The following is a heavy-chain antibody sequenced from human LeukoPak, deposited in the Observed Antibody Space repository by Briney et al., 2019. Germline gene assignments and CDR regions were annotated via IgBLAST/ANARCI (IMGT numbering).Heavy chain of an antibody. CDR1: GFTFSDHY. D-gene: IGHD5-12*01. CDR2: TRNKANSYTT. V-gene: IGHV3-72*01. CDR3: ARGPAGYVATIGGYFDY. J-gene: IGHJ4*02. Sequence: PGGSLRLSCAASGFTFSDHYMDRVRQAPGKGLEWVGRTRNKANSYTTEYAASVKGRFAISRDDSKNSLYLQMNGLKTEDTAVYYCARGPAGYVATIGGYFDYWGQGTLVTVSS.